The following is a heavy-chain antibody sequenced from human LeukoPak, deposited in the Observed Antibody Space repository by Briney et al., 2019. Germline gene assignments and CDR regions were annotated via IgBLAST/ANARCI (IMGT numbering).Heavy chain of an antibody. CDR1: GGSISSSSYY. CDR3: ARDRRRLLFED. CDR2: IYYSGST. D-gene: IGHD2-21*02. Sequence: SETLSLTCTVSGGSISSSSYYWGWIRQPPGKGLEWIGSIYYSGSTYYNPSLKSRVTISVDTSKNQFSLKLSSVTAADTAVYYCARDRRRLLFEDWGQGTLVNVSS. V-gene: IGHV4-39*02. J-gene: IGHJ4*02.